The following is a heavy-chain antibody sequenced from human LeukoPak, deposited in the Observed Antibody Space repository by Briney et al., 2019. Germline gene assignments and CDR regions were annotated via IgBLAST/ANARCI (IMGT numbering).Heavy chain of an antibody. J-gene: IGHJ2*01. Sequence: PGGSLRLSCAASGFTFSGHWMHWVRLPPGKGLVWVSRITGDGSSTTYADSVKGRFTISRDNAKNTLYLQMISLRAEDTAVYYCARDTGWYFDLWGRGTLVTVSS. D-gene: IGHD4-17*01. CDR2: ITGDGSST. CDR3: ARDTGWYFDL. CDR1: GFTFSGHW. V-gene: IGHV3-74*01.